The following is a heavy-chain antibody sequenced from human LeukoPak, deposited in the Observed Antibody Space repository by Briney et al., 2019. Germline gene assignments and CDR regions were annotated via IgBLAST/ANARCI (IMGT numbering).Heavy chain of an antibody. D-gene: IGHD3-10*01. CDR3: ARDFYRSGNYPDRVGFDY. J-gene: IGHJ4*02. CDR1: GGSISRYF. CDR2: IYSSGDT. Sequence: SETLSLTYTVSGGSISRYFWSWIRRPAGKGLEWSGRIYSSGDTNYNPSLRSRVTMSVDTSKNQFSLKLNSVTAADTAVYYCARDFYRSGNYPDRVGFDYWGQGALVTVSS. V-gene: IGHV4-4*07.